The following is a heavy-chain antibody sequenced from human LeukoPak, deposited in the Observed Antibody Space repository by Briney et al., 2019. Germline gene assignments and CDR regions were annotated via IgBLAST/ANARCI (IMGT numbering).Heavy chain of an antibody. J-gene: IGHJ2*01. CDR1: GFTFSSNA. D-gene: IGHD6-13*01. CDR3: ARATAPHEHEYSSSWWPRRYWYFDL. Sequence: GGSLRLSCAASGFTFSSNAMTWVRQAPGKGLECVSAITAGGGTTYYADSVKGRFTISRDNAKNSLYLQMNSLRAEDTAVYYCARATAPHEHEYSSSWWPRRYWYFDLWGRGTLVTVSS. CDR2: ITAGGGTT. V-gene: IGHV3-23*01.